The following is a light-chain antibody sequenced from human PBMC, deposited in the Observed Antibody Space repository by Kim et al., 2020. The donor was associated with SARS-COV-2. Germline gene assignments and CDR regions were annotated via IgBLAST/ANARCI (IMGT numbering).Light chain of an antibody. J-gene: IGKJ2*01. V-gene: IGKV3-20*01. CDR3: QQYGSSPYT. CDR1: QSFSSSY. CDR2: GAS. Sequence: SCPGERAPLSPRASQSFSSSYLAWYQRRPGQAPRLLIYGASSRATGIPDRFSGSGSGTDFTLTISRLEPEDFAVYYCQQYGSSPYTFGQGTKLEI.